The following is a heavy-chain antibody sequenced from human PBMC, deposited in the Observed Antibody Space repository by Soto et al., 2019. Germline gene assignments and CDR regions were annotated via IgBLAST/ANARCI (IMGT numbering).Heavy chain of an antibody. Sequence: QVQLQESGPGLVEPSQTLSLTCTVSGGSISSGDYYWTWIRQPPGKGLEWIGYIYYSGYTYYNPSLKSRITISVDTSKNQFSLKLTSVTAADTAVYFCARGGNGYHILTGFSSHYWGQGTLVTVSS. CDR2: IYYSGYT. J-gene: IGHJ4*02. CDR1: GGSISSGDYY. D-gene: IGHD3-9*01. V-gene: IGHV4-30-4*01. CDR3: ARGGNGYHILTGFSSHY.